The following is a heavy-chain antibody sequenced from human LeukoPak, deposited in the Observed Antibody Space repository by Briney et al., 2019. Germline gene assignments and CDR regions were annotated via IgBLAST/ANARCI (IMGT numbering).Heavy chain of an antibody. CDR3: ARDVRSGSYPYWYYYGMDV. CDR1: GFTVSSNY. J-gene: IGHJ6*02. Sequence: GGSLRLSCAASGFTVSSNYMSWVRQAPGKGLEWVSVIYSGGSTYYADSVKGRFTISRDNSKNTLYLQMNSLRAEDTAVYYCARDVRSGSYPYWYYYGMDVWGQGTTVTVSS. D-gene: IGHD1-26*01. CDR2: IYSGGST. V-gene: IGHV3-53*01.